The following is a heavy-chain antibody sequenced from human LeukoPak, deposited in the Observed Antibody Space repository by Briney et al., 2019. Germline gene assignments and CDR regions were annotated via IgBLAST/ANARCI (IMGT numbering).Heavy chain of an antibody. CDR2: IYYSGNT. V-gene: IGHV4-59*08. J-gene: IGHJ4*02. Sequence: PSETLSLTCTASGGSISSYYWSWIRQPPGKGLEWIGYIYYSGNTNYNPSLKSRVTISVDTSKNQFSLNLSSVTAADTAIYYCARGGVNWNYDYWGQGTLVTVSS. D-gene: IGHD1-7*01. CDR1: GGSISSYY. CDR3: ARGGVNWNYDY.